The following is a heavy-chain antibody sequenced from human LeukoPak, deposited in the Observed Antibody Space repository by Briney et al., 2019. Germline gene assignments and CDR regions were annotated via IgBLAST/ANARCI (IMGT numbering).Heavy chain of an antibody. CDR2: IYYSGST. CDR3: ARGIAYYYGSGLRYYYMDV. V-gene: IGHV4-61*01. CDR1: GGSISSSSYY. D-gene: IGHD3-10*01. Sequence: SETLSLTCTVSGGSISSSSYYWSWIRQPPGKGLEWIGYIYYSGSTNYNPSLKSRVTISVDTSKNQFSLKLSSVTAADTAVYYCARGIAYYYGSGLRYYYMDVWGKGTTVTVSS. J-gene: IGHJ6*03.